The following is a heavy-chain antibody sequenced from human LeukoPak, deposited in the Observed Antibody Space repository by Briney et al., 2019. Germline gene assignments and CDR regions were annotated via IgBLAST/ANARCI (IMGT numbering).Heavy chain of an antibody. Sequence: ASVKVSCKASGYTFTSYYMHRVRQAPGQGLEWMGIINPSGGSTSYAQKFQGRVTMTRDMSASTVYMELSSLRSEDTAVYYCARGGCSGGSCYSVGAFDIWGQGTMVTVSS. J-gene: IGHJ3*02. CDR1: GYTFTSYY. V-gene: IGHV1-46*01. CDR2: INPSGGST. D-gene: IGHD2-15*01. CDR3: ARGGCSGGSCYSVGAFDI.